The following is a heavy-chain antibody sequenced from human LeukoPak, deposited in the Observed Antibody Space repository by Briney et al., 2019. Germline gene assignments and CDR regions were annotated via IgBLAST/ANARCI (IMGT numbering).Heavy chain of an antibody. CDR3: ARLLTRAAAGPGDY. CDR2: IYHSGST. V-gene: IGHV4-59*12. Sequence: SETLSLTCTVSGGSTSSYYWSWIRQPPGKGLEWIGYIYHSGSTYYNPSLKSRVTISVDRSKNQFSLKLSSVTAADTAVYYCARLLTRAAAGPGDYWGQGTLVTVSS. CDR1: GGSTSSYY. J-gene: IGHJ4*02. D-gene: IGHD6-13*01.